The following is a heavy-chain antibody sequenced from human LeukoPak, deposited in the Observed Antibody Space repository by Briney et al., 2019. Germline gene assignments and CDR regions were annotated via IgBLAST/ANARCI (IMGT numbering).Heavy chain of an antibody. CDR3: ARRRPYGSGSPRYFDY. CDR2: ISSSSSYT. Sequence: GGSLRLSCAASGFTFSDYYMSWIRQAPGKGPEWVSYISSSSSYTNCADSVKGRFTISRDNAKNSLYLQMNSLRAEDTAVYYCARRRPYGSGSPRYFDYWGQGTLVTVSS. J-gene: IGHJ4*02. CDR1: GFTFSDYY. D-gene: IGHD3-10*01. V-gene: IGHV3-11*03.